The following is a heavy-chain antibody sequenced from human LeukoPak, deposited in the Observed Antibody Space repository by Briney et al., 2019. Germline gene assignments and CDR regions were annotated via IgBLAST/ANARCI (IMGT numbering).Heavy chain of an antibody. CDR1: GFTYDDYG. CDR2: INWNGGSI. V-gene: IGHV3-20*04. D-gene: IGHD2-2*01. J-gene: IGHJ4*02. Sequence: GGSLRLSCAVSGFTYDDYGMSWVRQAPGKGLEWVSGINWNGGSIGYADSVKGRFTISRDNVKNSLYLQMNSLRAEDTALYYCARGRSTFDYWGQGTLVTVSS. CDR3: ARGRSTFDY.